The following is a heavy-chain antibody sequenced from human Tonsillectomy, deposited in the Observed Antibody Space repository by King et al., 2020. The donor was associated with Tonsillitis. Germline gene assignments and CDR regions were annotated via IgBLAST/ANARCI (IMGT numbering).Heavy chain of an antibody. CDR1: GFTFSSYA. J-gene: IGHJ4*02. Sequence: VQLVESGGGVVQPGKSLRLSCAASGFTFSSYAMDWVRQAPGKGLEWVAVISYDGSKKYYADSVKGRFTISRDNSKSTLYVQMNSLRAEDTAMYYCAKAHVGWEYDSSAMGAYWGQGTLVTVSS. CDR2: ISYDGSKK. CDR3: AKAHVGWEYDSSAMGAY. D-gene: IGHD3-22*01. V-gene: IGHV3-30-3*01.